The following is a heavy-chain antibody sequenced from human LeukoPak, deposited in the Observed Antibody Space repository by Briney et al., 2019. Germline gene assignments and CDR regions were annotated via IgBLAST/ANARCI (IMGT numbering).Heavy chain of an antibody. Sequence: SVKVSCKASGGTFSSYAISWVRQAPGRGLEWMGRIIPIFGTANYAQKFQGSVTITADESTSTAYMELSSLRSEDTAVYYCARTISTARDYYDSSGYYSDHFDYWGQGTLVTVSS. D-gene: IGHD3-22*01. CDR2: IIPIFGTA. CDR3: ARTISTARDYYDSSGYYSDHFDY. CDR1: GGTFSSYA. J-gene: IGHJ4*02. V-gene: IGHV1-69*15.